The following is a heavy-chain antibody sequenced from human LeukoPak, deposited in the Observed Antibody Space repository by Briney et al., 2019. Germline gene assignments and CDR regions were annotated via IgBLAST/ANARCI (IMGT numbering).Heavy chain of an antibody. V-gene: IGHV1-69*13. CDR1: GGTFSSYA. CDR2: IIPIFGTA. CDR3: ASLGATGYYYYYYYMDV. Sequence: SVKVSCKASGGTFSSYAISWVRQAAGQGLEWMGGIIPIFGTANYAKKFQGRAKITADESTRPAYMEMSSLRSEDTAVYYCASLGATGYYYYYYYMDVWGKGTTVTVSS. D-gene: IGHD1-26*01. J-gene: IGHJ6*03.